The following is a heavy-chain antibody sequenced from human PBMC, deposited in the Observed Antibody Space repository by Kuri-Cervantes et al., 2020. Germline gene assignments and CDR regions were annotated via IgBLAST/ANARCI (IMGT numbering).Heavy chain of an antibody. J-gene: IGHJ4*02. CDR1: GFTFSSYG. V-gene: IGHV3-33*01. CDR2: IWYDGSNK. D-gene: IGHD3-3*01. Sequence: GESLKISCAASGFTFSSYGMHWVRQAPGKGLEWVAVIWYDGSNKYYADSVKGRFTISRDNSKNTLYLQMNSLRAEDTAVYYCAREDFWSGYDYWGQGTLVTVSS. CDR3: AREDFWSGYDY.